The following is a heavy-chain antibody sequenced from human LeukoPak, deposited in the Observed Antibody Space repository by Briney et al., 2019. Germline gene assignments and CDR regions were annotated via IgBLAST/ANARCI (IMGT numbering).Heavy chain of an antibody. CDR1: GGSISSGSYY. Sequence: SQTLSLTCTVSGGSISSGSYYWSWIRQPAGKGLEWIGRIYISGSTNYNPSLKSRVTISVDTSKNQFSLKLSSVTAADTAVYYCARAYFSSWYMNWFDPWGQGTLVTVSS. V-gene: IGHV4-61*02. CDR3: ARAYFSSWYMNWFDP. D-gene: IGHD6-13*01. CDR2: IYISGST. J-gene: IGHJ5*02.